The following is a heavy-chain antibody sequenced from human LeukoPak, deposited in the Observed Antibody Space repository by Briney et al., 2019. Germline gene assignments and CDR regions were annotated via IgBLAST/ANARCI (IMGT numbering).Heavy chain of an antibody. J-gene: IGHJ4*02. Sequence: SETLSLTCAVYGGSLSGYYWSWIRQPPGKGLEWIGEINHSGSTNYNPSLKSRVTISVDTSKNQFSLKLSSVTAADTAVYYCATDLNDYVWGSYRLGFDSWGQGTLVSASS. V-gene: IGHV4-34*01. D-gene: IGHD3-16*02. CDR2: INHSGST. CDR1: GGSLSGYY. CDR3: ATDLNDYVWGSYRLGFDS.